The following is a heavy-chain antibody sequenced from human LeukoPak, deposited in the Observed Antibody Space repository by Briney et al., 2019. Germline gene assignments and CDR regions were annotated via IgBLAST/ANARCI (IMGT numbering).Heavy chain of an antibody. CDR3: AKTNGYYSD. Sequence: GGSLRLSCAASGFTFSSYGMNWVRQAPGKGLEWVSGISGSGGTTYYADSVKGRFTISRDNSKNSLSLQVSSLRAEDTAVYYCAKTNGYYSDWGQGTVVTVSS. CDR1: GFTFSSYG. J-gene: IGHJ3*01. D-gene: IGHD3-22*01. CDR2: ISGSGGTT. V-gene: IGHV3-23*01.